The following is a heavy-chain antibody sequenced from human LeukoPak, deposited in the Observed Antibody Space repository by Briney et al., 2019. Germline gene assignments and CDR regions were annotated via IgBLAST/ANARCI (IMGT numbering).Heavy chain of an antibody. Sequence: ASVKVSCKASGYTFTGYYMHWVRQAPGQGLEWMGWMNPNSGNTGYAQKFQGRVTMTRNTSISTAYMELSSLRAEDTAVYCCAKDRPQLGLVDYWGQGTLVTVSS. CDR3: AKDRPQLGLVDY. J-gene: IGHJ4*02. D-gene: IGHD5-18*01. V-gene: IGHV1-8*02. CDR1: GYTFTGYY. CDR2: MNPNSGNT.